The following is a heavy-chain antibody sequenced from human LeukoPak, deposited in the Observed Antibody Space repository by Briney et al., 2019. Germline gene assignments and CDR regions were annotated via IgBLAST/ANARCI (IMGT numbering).Heavy chain of an antibody. V-gene: IGHV4-4*02. Sequence: TASETLSLTCAVSGAFITNSHWWSWARQPPGKGLEWIGETYHSGTTNYNPSLKSRVTMSVDKSKNQFSLKLSSVTAADTAVYYCATYFYGEYGSYYFDYWGQGTLVTVSS. CDR1: GAFITNSHW. J-gene: IGHJ4*02. CDR2: TYHSGTT. D-gene: IGHD4-17*01. CDR3: ATYFYGEYGSYYFDY.